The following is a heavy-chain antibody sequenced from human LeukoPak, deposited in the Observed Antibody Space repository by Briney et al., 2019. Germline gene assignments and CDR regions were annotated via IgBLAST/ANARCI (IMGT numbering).Heavy chain of an antibody. CDR2: MNPNSGNT. J-gene: IGHJ4*02. D-gene: IGHD6-13*01. CDR1: GYTFTSYD. CDR3: AIEKSGIAAAVFDY. Sequence: ASVRVSCKASGYTFTSYDINWVRQATGQGLEWMGWMNPNSGNTGYAQKFQGRVTMTRNTSISTAYMELSSLRSEDTAVYYCAIEKSGIAAAVFDYWGQGILVTVSS. V-gene: IGHV1-8*01.